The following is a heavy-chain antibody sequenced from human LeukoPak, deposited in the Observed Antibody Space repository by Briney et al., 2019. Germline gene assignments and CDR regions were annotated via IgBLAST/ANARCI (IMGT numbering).Heavy chain of an antibody. V-gene: IGHV3-7*01. Sequence: GGSLRLSCAASRFTFSRYWMAWVRQVPGKGLEWVANIKQDGSEKYYVDSVKGRFTISRDNAKNSLYLQMNNLRAEDTAVYYCVTAGEKNCFDPWGQGTLVTVSS. D-gene: IGHD1-14*01. CDR3: VTAGEKNCFDP. CDR1: RFTFSRYW. J-gene: IGHJ5*02. CDR2: IKQDGSEK.